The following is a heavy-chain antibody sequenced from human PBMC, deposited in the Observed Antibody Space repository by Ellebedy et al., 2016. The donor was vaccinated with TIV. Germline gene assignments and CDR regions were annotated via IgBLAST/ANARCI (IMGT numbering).Heavy chain of an antibody. CDR1: GGSISSSSYY. Sequence: SETLSLTXTVSGGSISSSSYYWGWIRQPPGKGLEWIGSIYYSGSTYYNPSLKSRVTISVDTSKNQFSLKLSSVTAADTAVYYCARRYYDFWSGDAFDIWGQGTMVTVSS. CDR2: IYYSGST. CDR3: ARRYYDFWSGDAFDI. J-gene: IGHJ3*02. V-gene: IGHV4-39*01. D-gene: IGHD3-3*01.